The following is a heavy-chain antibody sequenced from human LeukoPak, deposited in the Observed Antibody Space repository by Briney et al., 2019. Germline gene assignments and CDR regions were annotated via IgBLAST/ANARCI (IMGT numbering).Heavy chain of an antibody. J-gene: IGHJ4*02. Sequence: PGGSLRLSCAASGFTFSDYYMSWIRQAPGKGLEWVANIKQDGSEKYYVDSVKGRFTISRDNAKNSLYLQMNSLRAEDTAVYYCARGTLHWWDCYPFDYWGQGTLVTVSS. CDR2: IKQDGSEK. D-gene: IGHD2-8*02. CDR3: ARGTLHWWDCYPFDY. CDR1: GFTFSDYY. V-gene: IGHV3-7*01.